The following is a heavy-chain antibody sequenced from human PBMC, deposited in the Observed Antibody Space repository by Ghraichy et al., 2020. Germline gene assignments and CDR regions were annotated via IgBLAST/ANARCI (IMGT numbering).Heavy chain of an antibody. D-gene: IGHD3-16*01. Sequence: GGSLRLSCAASGFAVTASYMTWVRQSPQKGLEWVSLMYRNDKTFYAESVKGRFTISRDDSTNTLFLDMSGLRVEDTAVYFCARVDNFGRGSLVVWAQGTTVAVSS. CDR3: ARVDNFGRGSLVV. CDR1: GFAVTASY. CDR2: MYRNDKT. J-gene: IGHJ6*02. V-gene: IGHV3-66*01.